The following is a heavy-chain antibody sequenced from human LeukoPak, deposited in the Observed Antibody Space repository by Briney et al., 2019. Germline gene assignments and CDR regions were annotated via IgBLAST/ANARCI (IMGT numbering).Heavy chain of an antibody. V-gene: IGHV3-30*02. CDR1: GFSFSSYG. J-gene: IGHJ4*02. Sequence: GGSLRLSCAASGFSFSSYGMHWVRQAPGKGLEWVAFIRYDGSNKYYADSVKGRFTISRDNSKNTLYLQMNSLRTEDTAVYYCAKGTAALHDFWGQGTLVAVSS. CDR3: AKGTAALHDF. D-gene: IGHD6-13*01. CDR2: IRYDGSNK.